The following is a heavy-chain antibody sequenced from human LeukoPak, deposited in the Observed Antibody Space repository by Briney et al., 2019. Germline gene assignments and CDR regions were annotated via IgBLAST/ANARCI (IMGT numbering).Heavy chain of an antibody. CDR2: FVPESGER. Sequence: ASVKVSCKVSGFAFTEMSIHWVRQTPRKGLEWMGGFVPESGERVYAQSFRGRATPSEDTSTETAYMELSSLTSEDTAVYYCADFGVVTHWFDPWGEGTLVTVSS. CDR3: ADFGVVTHWFDP. J-gene: IGHJ5*02. D-gene: IGHD3-3*01. V-gene: IGHV1-24*01. CDR1: GFAFTEMS.